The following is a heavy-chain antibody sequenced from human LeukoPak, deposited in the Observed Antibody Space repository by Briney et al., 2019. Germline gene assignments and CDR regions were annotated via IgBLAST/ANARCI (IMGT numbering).Heavy chain of an antibody. V-gene: IGHV4-61*02. Sequence: SETLSLTCTVSGGSIRSGSYYWSWIRQPAGKGLEWIGRIYTSGSTNYNPSLKSRVTISVDTSKNQFSLKLSSVTAADTAVYYCARAPAAPLDYYYYYMDVWGKGTTVTVSS. J-gene: IGHJ6*03. D-gene: IGHD2-2*01. CDR2: IYTSGST. CDR1: GGSIRSGSYY. CDR3: ARAPAAPLDYYYYYMDV.